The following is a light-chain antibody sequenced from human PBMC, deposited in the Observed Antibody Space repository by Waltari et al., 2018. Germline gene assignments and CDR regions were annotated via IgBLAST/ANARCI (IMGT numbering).Light chain of an antibody. Sequence: DIVMTQSPATLSVSPGERATLPFRARQSIRSHLAWYQQRLGQAPRRLIYGASTRATGIPARFSGSGSGTEFTLTINSLQSEDFAVYYCQQYNNWPSTFTFGQGTRLEIK. CDR1: QSIRSH. J-gene: IGKJ2*01. V-gene: IGKV3-15*01. CDR3: QQYNNWPSTFT. CDR2: GAS.